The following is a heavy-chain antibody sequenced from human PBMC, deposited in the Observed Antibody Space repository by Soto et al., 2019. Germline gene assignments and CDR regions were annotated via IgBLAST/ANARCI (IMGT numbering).Heavy chain of an antibody. Sequence: QVQLVQSGAEVKKPGSSVKVSCKASGGTFSSYGISWVRQAPGQGLEWMGGIIPIFGAANYAQKFQGRVTITADESTSTAYMELSSLRSEDTAVYYCARDAEQWLVFDPWGQGTLVTVSS. V-gene: IGHV1-69*12. J-gene: IGHJ5*02. CDR2: IIPIFGAA. CDR1: GGTFSSYG. D-gene: IGHD6-19*01. CDR3: ARDAEQWLVFDP.